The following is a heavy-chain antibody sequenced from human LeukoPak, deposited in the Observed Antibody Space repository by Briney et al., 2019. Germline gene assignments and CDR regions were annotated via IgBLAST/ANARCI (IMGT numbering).Heavy chain of an antibody. CDR1: GFTFSSHW. Sequence: PGGSLRLSCAASGFTFSSHWMHWVRQAPGKGLVWVSRITTDGSTTSYADSVKGRFTISRDNAKNSLYLQMNSLRAEDTAVYYCARDSGSYYAFDYWGQGTLVTVSS. J-gene: IGHJ4*02. V-gene: IGHV3-74*01. CDR2: ITTDGSTT. D-gene: IGHD3-10*01. CDR3: ARDSGSYYAFDY.